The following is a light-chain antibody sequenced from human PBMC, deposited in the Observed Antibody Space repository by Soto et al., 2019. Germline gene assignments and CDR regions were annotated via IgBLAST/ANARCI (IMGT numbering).Light chain of an antibody. Sequence: QSVLTQSSSASASLGSSVKLTCTLSRGHSGYIIAWHQQQPGKAPRFLMKLEGSGSYNKGSGVPDRVSGSSSGADRYLTISNLQFEDEADYYCETWDINTRVFGGGTHRTVL. CDR3: ETWDINTRV. CDR1: RGHSGYI. J-gene: IGLJ3*02. V-gene: IGLV4-60*02. CDR2: LEGSGSY.